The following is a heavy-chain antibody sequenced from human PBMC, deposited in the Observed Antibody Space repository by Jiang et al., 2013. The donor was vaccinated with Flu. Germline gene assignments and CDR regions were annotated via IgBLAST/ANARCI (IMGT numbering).Heavy chain of an antibody. CDR1: STFSSYA. D-gene: IGHD1-26*01. Sequence: VNEAWVLGEGLLQGFWSTFSSYAISWVRQAPGQGLEWMGGIIPIFGIANYAQKFQGRVTITADESTSTAYMELSSLRSEDTAVYYCARIGSGKPPPAPHYGMDVWGQGTTVTVSS. J-gene: IGHJ6*02. V-gene: IGHV1-69*01. CDR2: IIPIFGIA. CDR3: ARIGSGKPPPAPHYGMDV.